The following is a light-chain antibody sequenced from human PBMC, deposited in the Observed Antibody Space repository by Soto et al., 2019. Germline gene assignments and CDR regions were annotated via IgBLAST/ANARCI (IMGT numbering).Light chain of an antibody. CDR1: SSNIGAGYD. CDR2: GNS. V-gene: IGLV1-40*01. J-gene: IGLJ2*01. CDR3: QSYDSSLSGSGV. Sequence: VVTQPPSVSWAPGQRVTISCTGSSSNIGAGYDVHWYQQLPGTAPKLLIYGNSNRPSGVPDRFSGSKSGTSASLAITGLQAEDEADYYCQSYDSSLSGSGVFGGGTKLTVL.